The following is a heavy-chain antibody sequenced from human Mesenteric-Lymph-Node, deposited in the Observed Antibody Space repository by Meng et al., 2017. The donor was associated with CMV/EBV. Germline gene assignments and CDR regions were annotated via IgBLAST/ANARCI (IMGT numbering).Heavy chain of an antibody. CDR1: GFTFDDYA. J-gene: IGHJ6*02. V-gene: IGHV3-9*01. D-gene: IGHD6-6*01. CDR3: ASSLADRHDGLDV. CDR2: ITWNSGWI. Sequence: GGSLRLSCAASGFTFDDYAMHWVRQAPGKGLEWVSGITWNSGWIVYADSVRGRFTTSRDNANNSLYLQMNSLRAEDTALYYCASSLADRHDGLDVWGQGTTVTVSS.